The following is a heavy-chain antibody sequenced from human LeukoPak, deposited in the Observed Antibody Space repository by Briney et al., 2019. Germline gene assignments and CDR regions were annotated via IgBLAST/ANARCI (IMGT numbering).Heavy chain of an antibody. V-gene: IGHV4-39*07. CDR3: ARARSGSGWYWFDP. Sequence: SETLSLTCTVSGGSISSYYWGWIRQPPGKGLEWIGSIYYSGSTYYNTSLKSRVTISVDTSKNQFSLKLSSVTAADTAVYYCARARSGSGWYWFDPWGQGTLVIVSS. J-gene: IGHJ5*02. D-gene: IGHD6-19*01. CDR1: GGSISSYY. CDR2: IYYSGST.